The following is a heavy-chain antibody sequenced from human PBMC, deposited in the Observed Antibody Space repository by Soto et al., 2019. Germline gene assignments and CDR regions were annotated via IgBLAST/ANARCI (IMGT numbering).Heavy chain of an antibody. J-gene: IGHJ6*02. CDR2: IDPSDSYT. V-gene: IGHV5-10-1*01. CDR1: VYSFTSYW. CDR3: ARQTYSGYIYYYYGMDV. D-gene: IGHD5-12*01. Sequence: VESLKISCKGSVYSFTSYWISWVRQMPGKGLEWMGRIDPSDSYTNYSPSFQGHVTISADKSISTAYLQWSSLKASDTAMYYCARQTYSGYIYYYYGMDVWGQGTTVTVSS.